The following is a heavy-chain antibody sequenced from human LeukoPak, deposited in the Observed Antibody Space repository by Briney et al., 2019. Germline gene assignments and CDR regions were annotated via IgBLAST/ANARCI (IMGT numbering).Heavy chain of an antibody. D-gene: IGHD3-22*01. CDR1: GYTFTGYY. CDR2: INPNSGGT. CDR3: ARVDVITLWFDP. J-gene: IGHJ5*02. Sequence: ASVKVSCKASGYTFTGYYMHWVRQPLGQGFGWMGWINPNSGGTNYAQKFQGRVTMTRDTSISTAYMELSRLRSDDTAVYYCARVDVITLWFDPWGQGTLVTVSS. V-gene: IGHV1-2*02.